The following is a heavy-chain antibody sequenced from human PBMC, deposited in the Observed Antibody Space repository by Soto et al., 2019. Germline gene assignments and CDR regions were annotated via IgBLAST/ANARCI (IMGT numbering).Heavy chain of an antibody. J-gene: IGHJ6*02. CDR1: GITLNNSG. CDR2: ISHGGSEQ. D-gene: IGHD5-12*01. V-gene: IGHV3-30*18. Sequence: QVQLVESGGGVVQPGRSLRLSCRVSGITLNNSGIHWVRQAPGKGLEWMAVISHGGSEQYYADSMKGRLNISRDNSKNTVNLQMNSLRGEDTAIYYCVKDRVPGAYGHYYGMDVWGQGTTVTVSS. CDR3: VKDRVPGAYGHYYGMDV.